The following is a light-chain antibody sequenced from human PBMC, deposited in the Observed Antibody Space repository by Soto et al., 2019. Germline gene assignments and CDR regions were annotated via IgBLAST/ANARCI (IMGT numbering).Light chain of an antibody. CDR3: QQHGTSPI. CDR2: GAP. V-gene: IGKV3-20*01. CDR1: QAVSSIL. J-gene: IGKJ4*01. Sequence: EVVLTQSPVTLSFSPVERATLSCSASQAVSSILLAWYQQKPGQAPRLLIYGAPSRATGIPDRFSGSGSGTDFTLTVSRLEPEDFAVYYCQQHGTSPIFGGGTKVDIK.